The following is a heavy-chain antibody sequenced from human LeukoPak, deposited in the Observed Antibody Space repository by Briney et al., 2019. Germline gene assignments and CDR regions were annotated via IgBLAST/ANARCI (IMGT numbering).Heavy chain of an antibody. Sequence: PSETLSLTCTVSGVSISTDYWTWVRQSPGKGLEWIGYIHYSGSTSYNPSLKSRVTISVGTSKNQFSLKLTSVTSADTAVYYCARDAGATAYWGQGALVTVSS. CDR3: ARDAGATAY. CDR1: GVSISTDY. D-gene: IGHD4/OR15-4a*01. CDR2: IHYSGST. J-gene: IGHJ4*02. V-gene: IGHV4-59*13.